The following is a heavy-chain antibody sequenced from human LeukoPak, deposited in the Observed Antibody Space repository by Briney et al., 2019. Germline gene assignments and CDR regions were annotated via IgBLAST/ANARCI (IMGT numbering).Heavy chain of an antibody. CDR1: GYSISSGYY. J-gene: IGHJ4*02. CDR3: ARAGWENDY. D-gene: IGHD6-19*01. CDR2: IYHSGST. Sequence: SETLSLTCAVSGYSISSGYYWGWIRQPPGKGLEWIGSIYHSGSTYYNPSLKSRVTISVDTSKNQFSLKLSSVTAADTAVYYCARAGWENDYWSQGTLVTVSS. V-gene: IGHV4-38-2*01.